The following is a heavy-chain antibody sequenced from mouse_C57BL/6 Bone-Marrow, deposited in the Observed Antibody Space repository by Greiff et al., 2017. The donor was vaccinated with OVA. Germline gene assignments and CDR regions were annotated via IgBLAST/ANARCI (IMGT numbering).Heavy chain of an antibody. CDR2: IDPENGDT. CDR1: GFNIKDDY. D-gene: IGHD2-3*01. Sequence: ESGAELVRPGASVKLSCTASGFNIKDDYMHWVKQRPEQGLEWIGWIDPENGDTEYASKFQGKATITADTSSNTAYLQLSSLTSEDTAVYYCTRGWLGFAYWGQGTLVTVSA. J-gene: IGHJ3*01. CDR3: TRGWLGFAY. V-gene: IGHV14-4*01.